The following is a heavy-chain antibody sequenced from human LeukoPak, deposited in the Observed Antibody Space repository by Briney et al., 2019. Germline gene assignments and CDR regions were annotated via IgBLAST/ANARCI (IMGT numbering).Heavy chain of an antibody. Sequence: AGGSLRLSCAASGFTFSTYWMHWVRQAPGKGLVWVSRINSDGSSTTYADSVKGRFTISRDNAKNTLYLQMNSLRAEDTAVYYCAREAVAGSDFDYWGQGTLVTVSS. J-gene: IGHJ4*02. D-gene: IGHD6-19*01. CDR3: AREAVAGSDFDY. CDR2: INSDGSST. V-gene: IGHV3-74*01. CDR1: GFTFSTYW.